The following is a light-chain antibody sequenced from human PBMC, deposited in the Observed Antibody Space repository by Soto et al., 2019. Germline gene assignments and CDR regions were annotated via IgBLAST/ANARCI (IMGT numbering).Light chain of an antibody. J-gene: IGKJ1*01. CDR1: QGIGND. V-gene: IGKV1-17*01. CDR3: QQYHGFSRT. Sequence: DIQMTQSPSSLSASVGDRVTITCXASQGIGNDLGWYQQKPGKVPKRLIYAASSLQRGVASRFSGSGSGTEFTLTISSMQPDDLATYYCQQYHGFSRTFGQGTKVDIK. CDR2: AAS.